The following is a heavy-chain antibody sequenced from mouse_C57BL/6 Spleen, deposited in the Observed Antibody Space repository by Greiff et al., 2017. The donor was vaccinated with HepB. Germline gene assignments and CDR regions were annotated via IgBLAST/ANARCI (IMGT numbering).Heavy chain of an antibody. CDR2: IYPSDSET. D-gene: IGHD3-2*01. V-gene: IGHV1-61*01. J-gene: IGHJ1*03. CDR1: GYTFTSYW. CDR3: ARSDSYGYFDV. Sequence: VQLQQPGAELVRPGSSVKLSCKASGYTFTSYWMDWVKQRPGQGLEWIGNIYPSDSETHYNQKFKDKATLTVDKSSSTAYMQLSSLTSEDSAVYYCARSDSYGYFDVWGTGTTVTVSS.